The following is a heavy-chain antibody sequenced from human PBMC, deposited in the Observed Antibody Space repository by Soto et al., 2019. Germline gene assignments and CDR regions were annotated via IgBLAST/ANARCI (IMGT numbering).Heavy chain of an antibody. Sequence: PGGSLRLSCAASGFTFSSYGMHWVRQAPGKGLEWVAVIWYDGSNKYYADSVKGRFTISRDNSKNTLYLEMNSLRAEDTAVYYCARGGIIVAGTFVNYWGQGTLVTVSS. CDR3: ARGGIIVAGTFVNY. V-gene: IGHV3-33*01. D-gene: IGHD6-19*01. CDR2: IWYDGSNK. CDR1: GFTFSSYG. J-gene: IGHJ4*02.